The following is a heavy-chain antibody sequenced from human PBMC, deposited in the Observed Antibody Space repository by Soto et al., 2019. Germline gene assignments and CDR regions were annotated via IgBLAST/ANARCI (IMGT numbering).Heavy chain of an antibody. CDR1: GDTFTTYD. J-gene: IGHJ4*02. Sequence: SGDTFTTYDINWVRQATGHGLEWMGWINPNSGNIGYAQRFQGRVTMTRDTAIRTAYMEVSSLRSDDTAVYYCARGRASGSYYLLDYWGQGTLVTVSS. D-gene: IGHD3-10*01. CDR2: INPNSGNI. V-gene: IGHV1-8*01. CDR3: ARGRASGSYYLLDY.